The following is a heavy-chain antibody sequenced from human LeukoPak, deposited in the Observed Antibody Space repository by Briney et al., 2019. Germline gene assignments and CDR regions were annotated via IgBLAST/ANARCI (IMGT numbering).Heavy chain of an antibody. CDR2: ISYDGSNK. Sequence: GGSLRLSCAASGFTFSSYAMHWVRQAPGKGLEWVAVISYDGSNKYYADSVKGRFTISRDNSKNTLYLQMNSLRAEDTAVYYCARDHTYYDILTGYLSWGQGTLVTVSS. D-gene: IGHD3-9*01. CDR3: ARDHTYYDILTGYLS. V-gene: IGHV3-30*04. J-gene: IGHJ5*02. CDR1: GFTFSSYA.